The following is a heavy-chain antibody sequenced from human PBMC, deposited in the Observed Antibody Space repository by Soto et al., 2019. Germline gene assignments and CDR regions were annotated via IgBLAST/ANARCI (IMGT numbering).Heavy chain of an antibody. J-gene: IGHJ4*02. V-gene: IGHV4-59*08. Sequence: SETLSLTCTVSGGSFSPNYWAWIRQPPGKGLEWIGYIYYSGSTYYNPSLKSRVTISVDTSKNQFSLKLSSVTAADTAVYYCARSTYYYDSSGYYYEAIAYWGQGTLVTVSS. CDR3: ARSTYYYDSSGYYYEAIAY. CDR2: IYYSGST. D-gene: IGHD3-22*01. CDR1: GGSFSPNY.